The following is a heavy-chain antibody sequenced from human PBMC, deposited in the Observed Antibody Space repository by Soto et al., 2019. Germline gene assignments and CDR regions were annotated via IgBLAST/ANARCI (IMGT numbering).Heavy chain of an antibody. J-gene: IGHJ4*02. Sequence: GGALGLSLLASGFSLSDHEMNWVRQATGKGLEWVAYFSSGGSTIHNADSVRGRFNVSRDNARNSLYLQMNTLSVEDPALYYFARDRAAGGYWGQGTLVTVS. V-gene: IGHV3-48*03. D-gene: IGHD6-13*01. CDR2: FSSGGSTI. CDR1: GFSLSDHE. CDR3: ARDRAAGGY.